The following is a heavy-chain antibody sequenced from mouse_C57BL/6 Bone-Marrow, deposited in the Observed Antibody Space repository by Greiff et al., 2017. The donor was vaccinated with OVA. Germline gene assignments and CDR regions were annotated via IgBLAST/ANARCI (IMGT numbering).Heavy chain of an antibody. CDR3: ARHPHTEYYFDY. Sequence: EVMLVESGGDLVKPGGSLKLSCAASGFTFSSYGMSWVRQTPDKRLEWVATISSGGSYTYYPDSVKGRFTISRDNAKNTLYLQMSSLKSEDTAMYYCARHPHTEYYFDYWGQGTTLTVSS. V-gene: IGHV5-6*01. D-gene: IGHD6-1*01. J-gene: IGHJ2*01. CDR1: GFTFSSYG. CDR2: ISSGGSYT.